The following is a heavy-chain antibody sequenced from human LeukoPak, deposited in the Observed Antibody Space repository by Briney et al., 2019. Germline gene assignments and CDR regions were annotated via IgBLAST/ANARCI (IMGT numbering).Heavy chain of an antibody. CDR1: GGSFSGYY. Sequence: SETLSLTCAVYGGSFSGYYWSWIRQSPGKGLEWIGEINHSGSTNYNPSLKSRVTISVDTSKNQFSLKLSSVTAADTAVYYCARYLTATDAFDIWGQGTMVTVSS. CDR2: INHSGST. D-gene: IGHD2-8*01. V-gene: IGHV4-34*01. CDR3: ARYLTATDAFDI. J-gene: IGHJ3*02.